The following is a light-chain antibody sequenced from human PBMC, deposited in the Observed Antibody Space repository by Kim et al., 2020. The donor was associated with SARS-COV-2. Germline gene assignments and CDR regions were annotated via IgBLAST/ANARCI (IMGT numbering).Light chain of an antibody. V-gene: IGKV3-11*01. CDR1: QSVYSY. J-gene: IGKJ4*01. CDR3: QQHRNWPLT. Sequence: LSPGERATLSCRASQSVYSYLAWYQHKRGQAPRLLIYGASNRATDIPARFSGSGSGTDFTLTISSLEAEDFAVYYCQQHRNWPLTFGEGTKVDIK. CDR2: GAS.